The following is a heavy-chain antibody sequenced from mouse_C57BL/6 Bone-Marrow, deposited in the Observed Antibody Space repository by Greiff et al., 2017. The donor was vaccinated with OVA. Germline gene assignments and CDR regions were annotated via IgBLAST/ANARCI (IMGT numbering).Heavy chain of an antibody. D-gene: IGHD2-4*01. CDR2: IDPSDSST. Sequence: VQLQQPGAELVMPGASVKLSCKASGYTFTSYWMHWVKQRPGQGLEWIGEIDPSDSSTNYNQKFKGKSTLTVDKSSSTAYMQLSSLTSEDSAVYYCARGGDYDYFDYWGQGTTLTVSS. CDR1: GYTFTSYW. CDR3: ARGGDYDYFDY. V-gene: IGHV1-69*01. J-gene: IGHJ2*01.